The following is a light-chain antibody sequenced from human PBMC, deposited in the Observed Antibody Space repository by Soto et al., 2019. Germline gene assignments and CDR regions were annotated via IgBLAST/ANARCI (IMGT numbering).Light chain of an antibody. CDR3: SSYEARNKLAV. Sequence: QYALTQPPSASGSPGQSVTISCIGTSSAVGGYNYVSWYPQHPGKAPKLMIYEVSKRPSRVPDPFSGYKSGTTAFRTVSGQQADDVWDYYSSSYEARNKLAVFGGGTALTV. CDR1: SSAVGGYNY. V-gene: IGLV2-8*01. CDR2: EVS. J-gene: IGLJ2*01.